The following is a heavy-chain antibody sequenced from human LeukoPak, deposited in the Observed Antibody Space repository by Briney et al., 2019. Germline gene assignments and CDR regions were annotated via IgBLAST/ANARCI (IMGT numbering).Heavy chain of an antibody. Sequence: GASVKVSCKASGYTFTSYYMHWVRQAPGQGLEWMGIINPSGGSTSYAQKFQGRVTITRDTSTSTVYMELSSLRSEDTAVYYCARERSFSGCSGGSWCSGPSIDWFDPWGQGTLVTVSS. CDR3: ARERSFSGCSGGSWCSGPSIDWFDP. V-gene: IGHV1-46*01. J-gene: IGHJ5*02. D-gene: IGHD2-15*01. CDR1: GYTFTSYY. CDR2: INPSGGST.